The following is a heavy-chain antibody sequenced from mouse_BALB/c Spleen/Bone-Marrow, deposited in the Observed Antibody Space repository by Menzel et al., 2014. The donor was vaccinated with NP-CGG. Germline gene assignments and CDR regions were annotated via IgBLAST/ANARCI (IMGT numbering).Heavy chain of an antibody. CDR1: GYTFSNYW. D-gene: IGHD3-1*01. CDR3: TTLARNKFDY. Sequence: VQLKQSGTVLARPGAAVKMSCKASGYTFSNYWMHWVKQRPGQGLEWIGTIYPGNSDTTYNQRFKGKATLTAATSTSTAYMELSSLTNEDSAVYYCTTLARNKFDYWGQGTTLTVSS. CDR2: IYPGNSDT. V-gene: IGHV1-5*01. J-gene: IGHJ2*01.